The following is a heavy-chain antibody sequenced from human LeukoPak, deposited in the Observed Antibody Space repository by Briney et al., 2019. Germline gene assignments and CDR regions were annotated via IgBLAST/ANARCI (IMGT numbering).Heavy chain of an antibody. CDR1: GFTFSSYG. J-gene: IGHJ4*02. CDR3: ARDYCSGGSCYQTDY. Sequence: PGGSLRLSCAASGFTFSSYGMNWVRQAPGKGLEWVSYISSSSSTIYYADSVKGRFTISRDNAKNSLYLQMNSLRAEDTAVYYCARDYCSGGSCYQTDYWGQGTLVTVSS. D-gene: IGHD2-15*01. V-gene: IGHV3-48*01. CDR2: ISSSSSTI.